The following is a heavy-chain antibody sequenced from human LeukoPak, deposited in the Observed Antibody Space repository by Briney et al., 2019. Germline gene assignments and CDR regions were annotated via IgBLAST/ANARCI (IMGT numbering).Heavy chain of an antibody. J-gene: IGHJ4*02. Sequence: ASVEVSCKASGYTFTGYYMHWVRQAPGQGHEWMGWINPNSGGTNYAQKFQGRVTMTRDTSISTAYMELSRLRSDDTAVYYCARRSDYYYDSSGVGTYYFDYWGQGTLVTVSS. CDR3: ARRSDYYYDSSGVGTYYFDY. CDR1: GYTFTGYY. D-gene: IGHD3-22*01. CDR2: INPNSGGT. V-gene: IGHV1-2*02.